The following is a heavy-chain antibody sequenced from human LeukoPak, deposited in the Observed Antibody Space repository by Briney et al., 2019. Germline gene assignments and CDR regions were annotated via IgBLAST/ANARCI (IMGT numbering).Heavy chain of an antibody. Sequence: GGSLRLSCAASAFSFSTYSMNWVRQAPGKGLEWVSSISSSSNYIYYADSVKGRFTISRDNAKNSLYLQMNSLRADDTAAYYCARVGYCSGGSCYSLNWFDPWGQGTLVTVSS. J-gene: IGHJ5*02. CDR2: ISSSSNYI. CDR3: ARVGYCSGGSCYSLNWFDP. CDR1: AFSFSTYS. D-gene: IGHD2-15*01. V-gene: IGHV3-21*01.